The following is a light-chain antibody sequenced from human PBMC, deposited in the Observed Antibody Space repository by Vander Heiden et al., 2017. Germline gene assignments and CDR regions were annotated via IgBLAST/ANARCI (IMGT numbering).Light chain of an antibody. CDR1: QYINTY. CDR2: AAS. CDR3: QQSYSTVPT. J-gene: IGKJ2*01. Sequence: DIQMTQSPSSLSASVGDRVTITSRASQYINTYLNWYQQSPGKAPRSLIYAASKLQSGVPSSFSGSGSGTDFTLTISSLQPEDFAIYYCQQSYSTVPTFGQGTKIQIK. V-gene: IGKV1-39*01.